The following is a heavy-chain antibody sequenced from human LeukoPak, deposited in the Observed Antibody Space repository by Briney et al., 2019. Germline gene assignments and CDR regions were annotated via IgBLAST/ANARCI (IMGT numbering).Heavy chain of an antibody. J-gene: IGHJ6*02. CDR1: GGSFSGYY. CDR2: INHSGST. CDR3: ATRVPAARGWYYYGMDV. D-gene: IGHD2-2*01. Sequence: SETLSLTCAVYGGSFSGYYWSWIRQPLGKGLEWIGEINHSGSTNYNPSLKSRVTISVDTSKNQFSLKLSSVTAADTAVYYCATRVPAARGWYYYGMDVWGQGTTVTVSS. V-gene: IGHV4-34*01.